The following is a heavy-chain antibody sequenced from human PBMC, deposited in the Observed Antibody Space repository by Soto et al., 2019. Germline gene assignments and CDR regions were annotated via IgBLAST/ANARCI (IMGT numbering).Heavy chain of an antibody. V-gene: IGHV6-1*01. D-gene: IGHD2-8*01. CDR1: GDSVSNKSAA. CDR2: TYYRSKWYN. CDR3: ARDREGINNADY. Sequence: SQTLSLTCAISGDSVSNKSAAWIWIIQSPSRGLEWLGRTYYRSKWYNDYAVSVKSRISINPDTSKNQFSLQLNSVTPEDTAVYYCARDREGINNADYWGQGTLVTVSS. J-gene: IGHJ4*02.